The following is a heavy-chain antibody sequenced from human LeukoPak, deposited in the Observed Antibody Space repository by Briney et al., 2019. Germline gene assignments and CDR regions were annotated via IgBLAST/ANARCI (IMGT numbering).Heavy chain of an antibody. V-gene: IGHV3-23*01. CDR3: ATDGTYGQGYFDF. CDR2: ISGSGDRT. J-gene: IGHJ4*02. CDR1: GITASSYA. D-gene: IGHD3-10*01. Sequence: GGSLRLSCAASGITASSYAMTWVRQAPGKGLERVSSISGSGDRTMYADSVRGRFTISRDTSKNTLFLQMSSLRAEDTALYYCATDGTYGQGYFDFWGLGTLVTVSS.